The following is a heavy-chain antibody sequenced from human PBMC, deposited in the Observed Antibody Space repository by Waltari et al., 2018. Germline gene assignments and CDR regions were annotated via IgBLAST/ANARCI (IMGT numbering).Heavy chain of an antibody. Sequence: QVQLQQSGPGLVKPSQTLSLTCAISGDRVSSHSAAWNWLRQSPSRGLEWLGRTYYRSKWYNDYAVSVKSRITINPDTSKNQFSLQLNSVTPEDTAVYYCARDPIAVAGTGYGMDVWGQGTTVTVSS. CDR1: GDRVSSHSAA. CDR3: ARDPIAVAGTGYGMDV. D-gene: IGHD6-19*01. J-gene: IGHJ6*02. V-gene: IGHV6-1*01. CDR2: TYYRSKWYN.